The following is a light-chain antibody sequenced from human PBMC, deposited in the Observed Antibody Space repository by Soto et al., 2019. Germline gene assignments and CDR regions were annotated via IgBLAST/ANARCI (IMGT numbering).Light chain of an antibody. J-gene: IGKJ1*01. Sequence: EIVLTQSPATLSLSPGERATLSCRASQSVSSYLAWYQQTPGQAPRLLIYDASNRSTGIPARFSGSWSGTDFTLTISSLEPEDFAVYYCQHRSNLPPTWTFGQGTKVEIK. V-gene: IGKV3-11*01. CDR3: QHRSNLPPTWT. CDR1: QSVSSY. CDR2: DAS.